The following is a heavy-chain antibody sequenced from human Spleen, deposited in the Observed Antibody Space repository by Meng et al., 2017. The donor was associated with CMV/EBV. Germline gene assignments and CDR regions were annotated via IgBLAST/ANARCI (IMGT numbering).Heavy chain of an antibody. CDR1: GFSVSIIY. D-gene: IGHD6-25*01. V-gene: IGHV3-53*01. CDR3: AQWGSADFDY. Sequence: LSCAASGFSVSIIYMHWVRRAPGKGLEWVSVIYSGSTTYYADSVQGRFTISRDSSKNTLYLQMNSLRAEDTAVYYCAQWGSADFDYWGQGTLVTVSS. CDR2: IYSGSTT. J-gene: IGHJ4*02.